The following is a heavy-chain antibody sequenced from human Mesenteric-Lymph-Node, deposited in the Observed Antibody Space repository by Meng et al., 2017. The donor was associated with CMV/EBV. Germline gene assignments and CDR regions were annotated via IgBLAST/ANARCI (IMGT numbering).Heavy chain of an antibody. J-gene: IGHJ5*02. CDR2: IYYSGST. V-gene: IGHV4-39*07. CDR3: ARSAGPGWFDP. Sequence: SETLSLTCTVSGGSISSSSYYWGWIRQPPGKGLEWIGSIYYSGSTYYNPSLKSRVTISVDTSKNQFSLKLSSVTAADTAVYYCARSAGPGWFDPWGQGTLVTVSS. CDR1: GGSISSSSYY.